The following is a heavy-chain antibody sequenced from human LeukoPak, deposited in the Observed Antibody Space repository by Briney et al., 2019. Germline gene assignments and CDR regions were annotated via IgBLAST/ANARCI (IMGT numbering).Heavy chain of an antibody. J-gene: IGHJ3*02. D-gene: IGHD2-2*01. CDR3: ARGLSRCSSTSCYLDAFDI. CDR1: GGSFSGYY. Sequence: SETLSLTCAVYGGSFSGYYWSWIRQPPGKGLEWIGEINHSGSTNYNPSLKSRVTISVDTSKHQFSLKLSSVTAADTAVYYCARGLSRCSSTSCYLDAFDIWGQGTMVTVSS. CDR2: INHSGST. V-gene: IGHV4-34*01.